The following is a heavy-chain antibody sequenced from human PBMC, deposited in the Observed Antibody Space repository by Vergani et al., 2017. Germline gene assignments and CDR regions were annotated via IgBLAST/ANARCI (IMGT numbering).Heavy chain of an antibody. D-gene: IGHD1-14*01. CDR3: ARGRHEPDVVRLNWFDP. CDR1: GGTFSSYT. Sequence: QVQLVQSGAEVKKPGSSVKVSCKASGGTFSSYTISWVRQAPGQGLEWMGRIIPILGIANYEQKFQGRVRITAEKSTSTAYMERSSLRSEDTAVYYCARGRHEPDVVRLNWFDPWGQGTLVTVSS. CDR2: IIPILGIA. J-gene: IGHJ5*02. V-gene: IGHV1-69*02.